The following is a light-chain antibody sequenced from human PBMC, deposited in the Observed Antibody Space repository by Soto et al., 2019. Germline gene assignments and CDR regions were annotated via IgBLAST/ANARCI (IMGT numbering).Light chain of an antibody. CDR2: GAS. CDR3: QQYGNSPIT. J-gene: IGKJ5*01. V-gene: IGKV3-20*01. CDR1: QSVTNNY. Sequence: LTQSPVPLSLSPGGRATLSCRASQSVTNNYLAWYQQKPGQAPRLLIDGASSRATGVPDRFSGTGSGTDFTLTISRLEPEDFAVFYCQQYGNSPITFGQGTRLEIK.